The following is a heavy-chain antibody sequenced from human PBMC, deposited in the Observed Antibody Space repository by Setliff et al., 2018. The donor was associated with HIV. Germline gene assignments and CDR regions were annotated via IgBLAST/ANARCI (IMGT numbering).Heavy chain of an antibody. J-gene: IGHJ4*02. Sequence: SETLSLTCTVSGGSISSGDYYWSWIRQPPGKGLEWIGYIYYSGSTYYNPSLKSRVTVSMDMSRNQFSVKLNSATAADTAVYYCARQAWHYDRDGYFIDYWGQGMLVTVSS. CDR3: ARQAWHYDRDGYFIDY. D-gene: IGHD3-22*01. CDR2: IYYSGST. V-gene: IGHV4-30-4*08. CDR1: GGSISSGDYY.